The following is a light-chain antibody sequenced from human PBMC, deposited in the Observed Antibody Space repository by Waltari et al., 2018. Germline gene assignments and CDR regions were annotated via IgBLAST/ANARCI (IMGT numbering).Light chain of an antibody. CDR2: GAI. J-gene: IGKJ4*01. CDR1: QTIRRS. Sequence: LQMTQSPSPLSATVGDRVNITCRASQTIRRSLNWYRQNAGKAPHLLIFGAISLQSGVPSRFSGSGSGTDFTLIISSLQPEDFATYYCQQSRALPPTFGGGTTVEIK. V-gene: IGKV1-39*01. CDR3: QQSRALPPT.